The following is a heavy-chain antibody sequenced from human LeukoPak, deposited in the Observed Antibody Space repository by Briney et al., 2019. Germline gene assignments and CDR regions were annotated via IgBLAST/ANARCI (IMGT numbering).Heavy chain of an antibody. CDR1: GFTLSSYA. D-gene: IGHD5/OR15-5a*01. J-gene: IGHJ4*02. V-gene: IGHV3-23*01. CDR2: ISVSVCST. CDR3: AKSSRQYRVGVDY. Sequence: PGRSLRLSCAPSGFTLSSYATSSARQAPGNGLAWVSTISVSVCSTYYADSVKGRFTISRDNSNYTLYLQMISLRAEDTAVYYCAKSSRQYRVGVDYWGQGILVTVSS.